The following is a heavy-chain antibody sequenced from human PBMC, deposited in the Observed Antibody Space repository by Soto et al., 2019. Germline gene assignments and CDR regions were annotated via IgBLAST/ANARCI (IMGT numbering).Heavy chain of an antibody. CDR2: IYSGGST. Sequence: GGSLRLSCAASGFTVSSNYMSWVRQAPGKGLEWVSVIYSGGSTYYADSVKGRFTISRHNSKNTLYLQMNSLRAEDTAVYYCARGYYDSSGYGWYYFDYWGQGTLVTVSS. CDR1: GFTVSSNY. CDR3: ARGYYDSSGYGWYYFDY. D-gene: IGHD3-22*01. J-gene: IGHJ4*02. V-gene: IGHV3-53*04.